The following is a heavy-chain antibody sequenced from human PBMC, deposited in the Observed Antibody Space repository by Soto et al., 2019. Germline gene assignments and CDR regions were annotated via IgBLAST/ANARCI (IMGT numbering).Heavy chain of an antibody. Sequence: QVQLVQSGAEVKKPGASVKVSCKASGYTFTSYGISWVRQAPGQGLEWLGRISAYNGNTNYARNIQGRVTMTPDSSTGTAYMELGSLRSDGTAVYYCARDRGYNWSYGWFDPWGQGTLVTVSS. V-gene: IGHV1-18*01. J-gene: IGHJ5*02. CDR3: ARDRGYNWSYGWFDP. CDR2: ISAYNGNT. CDR1: GYTFTSYG. D-gene: IGHD1-7*01.